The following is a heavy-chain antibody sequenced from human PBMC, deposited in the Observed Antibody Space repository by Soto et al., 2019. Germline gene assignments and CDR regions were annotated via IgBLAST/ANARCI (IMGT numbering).Heavy chain of an antibody. CDR1: GFTFSNVW. J-gene: IGHJ4*02. D-gene: IGHD6-19*01. CDR3: TTDRWLVRGNDY. CDR2: IKSKTDGGTT. Sequence: GGSLRLSCAASGFTFSNVWMSWVSQAPGKGLEWVGRIKSKTDGGTTDYAAPVKGRFTISRDDSKNTLYLQMNSLKTEDTAVYYCTTDRWLVRGNDYWGQGTLVTVSS. V-gene: IGHV3-15*01.